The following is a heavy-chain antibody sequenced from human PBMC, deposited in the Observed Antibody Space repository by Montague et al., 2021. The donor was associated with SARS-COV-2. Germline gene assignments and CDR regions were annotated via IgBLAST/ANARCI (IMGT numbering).Heavy chain of an antibody. CDR2: IYYTGXT. D-gene: IGHD1-14*01. CDR1: GGSVSSGSYY. Sequence: SETLSLTCTVSGGSVSSGSYYWSWIRQPPGKGLQSIGYIYYTGXTXYXXXXQGRVTISVDSSKNQFSVRLSSVTAADTAVYYCARISGITSWYYDYWGQGTLVTVSS. V-gene: IGHV4-61*01. CDR3: ARISGITSWYYDY. J-gene: IGHJ4*02.